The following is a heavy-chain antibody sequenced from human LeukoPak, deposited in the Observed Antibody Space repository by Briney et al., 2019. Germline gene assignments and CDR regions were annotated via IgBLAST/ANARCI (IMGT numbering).Heavy chain of an antibody. Sequence: GGSLRLSCAASGXTFSSYGMHWVRQAPGKGLEWVAVISYDGSNKYYADSVKGRFTISRDNSKNTLYLQMNSLRAEDTAVYYCANPYCSGGSCTDYWGQGTLVTVSS. J-gene: IGHJ4*02. CDR1: GXTFSSYG. CDR2: ISYDGSNK. V-gene: IGHV3-30*18. D-gene: IGHD2-15*01. CDR3: ANPYCSGGSCTDY.